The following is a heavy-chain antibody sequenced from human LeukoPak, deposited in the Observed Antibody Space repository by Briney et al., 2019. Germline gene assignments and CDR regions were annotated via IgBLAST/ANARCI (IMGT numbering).Heavy chain of an antibody. V-gene: IGHV3-30*18. Sequence: GGSLRLSCAASGFTFSSYGMHWVRQAPGKGLEWVAVISYDGSNKYYADSVKGRFTISRDNSKNTLYLQMNSLRAEDTAVYYCAKGAAGYSSSWLDYWGQGTLVTVSS. D-gene: IGHD6-13*01. CDR3: AKGAAGYSSSWLDY. CDR1: GFTFSSYG. CDR2: ISYDGSNK. J-gene: IGHJ4*02.